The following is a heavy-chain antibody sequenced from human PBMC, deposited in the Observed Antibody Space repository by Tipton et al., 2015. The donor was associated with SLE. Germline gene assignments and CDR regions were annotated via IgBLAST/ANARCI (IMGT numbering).Heavy chain of an antibody. J-gene: IGHJ4*02. Sequence: SLRLSCAASGFNFNLYVIHWVRQAPGKGLEWVAVTSYDESNKYYADSVKGRFTISRDSSKNTVYLKMNSLRLEDTAVYYCATSATFGDELLNYFDYWGQGTLVTVSS. CDR3: ATSATFGDELLNYFDY. CDR1: GFNFNLYV. V-gene: IGHV3-30*03. CDR2: TSYDESNK. D-gene: IGHD3-16*01.